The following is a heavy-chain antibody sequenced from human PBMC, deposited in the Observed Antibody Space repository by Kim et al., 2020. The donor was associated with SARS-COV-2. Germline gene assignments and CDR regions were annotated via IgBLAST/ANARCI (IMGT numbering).Heavy chain of an antibody. CDR2: ISSSSSYI. V-gene: IGHV3-21*01. Sequence: GGSLRLSCAASGFTFSSYSMNWVRQAPGKGLEWVSSISSSSSYIYYADSVKGRFTISRDNAKNSLYLQMNSLRAEDTAVYYCARDGYCSSTSCYSVYGMDVWGQGTTVTVSS. CDR3: ARDGYCSSTSCYSVYGMDV. J-gene: IGHJ6*02. CDR1: GFTFSSYS. D-gene: IGHD2-2*02.